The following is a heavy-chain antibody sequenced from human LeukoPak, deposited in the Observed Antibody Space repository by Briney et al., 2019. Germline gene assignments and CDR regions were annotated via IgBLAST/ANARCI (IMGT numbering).Heavy chain of an antibody. D-gene: IGHD2-2*01. Sequence: PGGSLRLSCAASGFTFSSYGMHWVRQAPGKGLEWVAFIRYDGSNKYYADSVKGRFTISRDNSKNTLYLQMNSLRGEDTAVYYCAKDGGIVVVPAPIDYWGQGTLVTVSS. CDR2: IRYDGSNK. CDR3: AKDGGIVVVPAPIDY. CDR1: GFTFSSYG. V-gene: IGHV3-30*02. J-gene: IGHJ4*02.